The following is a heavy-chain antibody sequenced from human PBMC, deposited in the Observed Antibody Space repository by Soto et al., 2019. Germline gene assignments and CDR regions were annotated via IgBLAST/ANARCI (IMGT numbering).Heavy chain of an antibody. CDR3: AKESGYGDYTY. Sequence: QVQLVESGGGVVQPGRSLRLSCAASGFTFSSYGMHWVRQAPGKGLEWVAVISYDGSNKYYSDSVKGRFTISRDNSKNTRYLQINSLRAEDTAVYYCAKESGYGDYTYWGQGTLVTVSS. CDR2: ISYDGSNK. J-gene: IGHJ4*02. V-gene: IGHV3-30*18. CDR1: GFTFSSYG. D-gene: IGHD4-17*01.